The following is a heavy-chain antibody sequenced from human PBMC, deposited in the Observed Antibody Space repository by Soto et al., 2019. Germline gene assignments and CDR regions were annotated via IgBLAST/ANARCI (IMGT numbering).Heavy chain of an antibody. CDR3: AHDSSGWYYFDY. V-gene: IGHV2-70*12. CDR1: GFSLNTNGMC. CDR2: LDWDDEK. J-gene: IGHJ4*02. D-gene: IGHD6-19*01. Sequence: SGPTLVNPTQTLTLTCTFSGFSLNTNGMCVNRVRQPPGKALEWLALLDWDDEKYYSPSLKSRLTITKDTSKNQVVLTMTNMDPVDTATYYCAHDSSGWYYFDYWGQGTLVTVSS.